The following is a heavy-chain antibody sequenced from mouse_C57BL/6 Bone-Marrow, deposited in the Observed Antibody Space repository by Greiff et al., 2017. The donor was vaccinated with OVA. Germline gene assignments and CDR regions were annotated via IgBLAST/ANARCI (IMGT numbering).Heavy chain of an antibody. V-gene: IGHV5-9*01. CDR2: ISGGGGNT. CDR1: GFTFSSYT. Sequence: EVMLVESGGGLVKPGASLKLSCAASGFTFSSYTMSWVRQTPEKRLEWVATISGGGGNTYYPDSVKGRFTISRDNAKNTLYLQMSSLRSEDTALYYCATSVVAYYYAMDYWGQGTSVTVSS. J-gene: IGHJ4*01. CDR3: ATSVVAYYYAMDY. D-gene: IGHD1-1*01.